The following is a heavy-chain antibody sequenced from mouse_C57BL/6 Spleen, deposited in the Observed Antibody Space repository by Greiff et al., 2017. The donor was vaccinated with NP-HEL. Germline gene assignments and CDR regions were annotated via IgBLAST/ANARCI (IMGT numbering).Heavy chain of an antibody. J-gene: IGHJ3*01. D-gene: IGHD1-1*01. CDR2: ILPGSGST. V-gene: IGHV1-9*01. CDR1: GYTFTGYW. CDR3: ARRDYYGSSYEAWFAY. Sequence: QVQLQQSGAELMKPGASVKLSCKATGYTFTGYWIEWVKQRPGHGLEWIGEILPGSGSTNYNEKFKGQSPITADTSSNTAYMQLCSLITEDSAIYYCARRDYYGSSYEAWFAYWGQGTLVTVSA.